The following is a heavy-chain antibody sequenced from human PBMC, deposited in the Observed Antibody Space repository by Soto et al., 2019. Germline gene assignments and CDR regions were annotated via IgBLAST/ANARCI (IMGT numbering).Heavy chain of an antibody. D-gene: IGHD2-21*02. CDR2: IIPIFGTA. CDR3: ARVPLLEPPYYYYYGMDV. V-gene: IGHV1-69*01. CDR1: GGTFSSYA. J-gene: IGHJ6*02. Sequence: QVPLVQSGAEVKKPGSSVKVSCKASGGTFSSYAISWVRQAPGQGLEWMGGIIPIFGTANYAQKFQGRVTITADESTSTAYMELSSLRSEDTAVYYCARVPLLEPPYYYYYGMDVWGQGTTVTVSS.